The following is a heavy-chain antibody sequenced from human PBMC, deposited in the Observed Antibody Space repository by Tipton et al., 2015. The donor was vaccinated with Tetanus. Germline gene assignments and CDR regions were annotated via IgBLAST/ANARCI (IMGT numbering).Heavy chain of an antibody. CDR2: IYDSGST. V-gene: IGHV4-30-2*01. Sequence: TLSLTCTVSGDSISSGDYSWSWIRQPPGKGLEWIGYIYDSGSTYYNPSLSSRVTISVDSSKNHFSLNLTSVTAADTAVYFCARGLPREPFYLDYWGQGNQVTVSS. CDR3: ARGLPREPFYLDY. CDR1: GDSISSGDYS. J-gene: IGHJ4*02. D-gene: IGHD1-26*01.